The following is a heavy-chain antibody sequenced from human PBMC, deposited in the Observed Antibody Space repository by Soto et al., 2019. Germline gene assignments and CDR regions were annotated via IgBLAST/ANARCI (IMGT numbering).Heavy chain of an antibody. J-gene: IGHJ5*02. CDR2: LYYSGST. Sequence: SETLSLTCTVSSGSISSSSYHWVWIRQPPGKGLEWIGNLYYSGSTYYSPSLKSRVAISADKSEDQFSLELTSVTAADTAVYYCARRITGSSKIDIWGQGTLVTVSS. D-gene: IGHD1-20*01. CDR3: ARRITGSSKIDI. CDR1: SGSISSSSYH. V-gene: IGHV4-39*01.